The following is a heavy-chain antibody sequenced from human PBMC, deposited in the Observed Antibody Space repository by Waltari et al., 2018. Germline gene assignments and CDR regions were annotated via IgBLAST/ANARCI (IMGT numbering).Heavy chain of an antibody. J-gene: IGHJ4*02. V-gene: IGHV1-2*02. CDR1: GYTFTGYY. D-gene: IGHD3-22*01. CDR2: INPNSGGT. Sequence: QVQLVQSGAEVQKPGASVKVSCKASGYTFTGYYMHWVRQAPGQGLEWMGWINPNSGGTNYAQKFQGRVTMTRDTSISTAYMELSRLRSDDTAVYYCARGPEYWGLDSSGYFCWGQGTLVTVSS. CDR3: ARGPEYWGLDSSGYFC.